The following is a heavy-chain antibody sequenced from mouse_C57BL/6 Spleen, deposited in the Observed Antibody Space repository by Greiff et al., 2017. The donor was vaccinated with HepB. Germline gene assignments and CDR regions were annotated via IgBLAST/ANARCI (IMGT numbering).Heavy chain of an antibody. Sequence: EVKVVESGEGLVKPGGSLKLSCAASGFTFSSYAMSWVRQTPEKRLEWVAYISSGGDYIYYADTVKGRFTISRDNARNTLYLQMSSLKSEDTAMYYCTRGEGSYRYSAMDYWGQGTSVTVSS. CDR2: ISSGGDYI. V-gene: IGHV5-9-1*02. CDR1: GFTFSSYA. CDR3: TRGEGSYRYSAMDY. D-gene: IGHD1-2*01. J-gene: IGHJ4*01.